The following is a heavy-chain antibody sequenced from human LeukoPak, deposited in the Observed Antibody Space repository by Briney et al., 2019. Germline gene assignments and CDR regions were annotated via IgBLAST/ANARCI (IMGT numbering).Heavy chain of an antibody. CDR2: IYTSGST. V-gene: IGHV4-59*10. CDR1: GGSFSGYY. Sequence: SETLSLTCAVYGGSFSGYYWSWIRQPAGKGLEWIGRIYTSGSTNYNPSLKSRVTMSVDTSKNQFSLKLSSVTAADTAVYYCARGLGGSDWFDPWGQGTLVTVSS. CDR3: ARGLGGSDWFDP. J-gene: IGHJ5*02. D-gene: IGHD1-26*01.